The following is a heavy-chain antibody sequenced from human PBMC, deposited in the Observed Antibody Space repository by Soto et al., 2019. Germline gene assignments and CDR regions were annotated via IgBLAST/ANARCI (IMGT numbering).Heavy chain of an antibody. CDR1: GGSITNSGHY. D-gene: IGHD3-22*01. Sequence: QLQLQESGPGLVKPSETLSLTCTVSGGSITNSGHYWGWVRQPPGKGLEWIGSIFYSGSTHYKPSLQSRVTISGDTSKNQFSLKQSSVTAADTAVYYCARTPDSSGYYFDYWGQGTLVTVSS. J-gene: IGHJ4*02. CDR3: ARTPDSSGYYFDY. CDR2: IFYSGST. V-gene: IGHV4-39*01.